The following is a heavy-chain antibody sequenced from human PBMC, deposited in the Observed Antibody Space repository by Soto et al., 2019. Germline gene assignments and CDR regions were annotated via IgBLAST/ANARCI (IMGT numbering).Heavy chain of an antibody. CDR3: ARDTRYCANGACPSMGMDV. CDR1: GYTFTSYY. V-gene: IGHV1-46*01. J-gene: IGHJ6*02. D-gene: IGHD2-8*01. CDR2: INPSGGST. Sequence: ASVKVSCKASGYTFTSYYMHWVRQAPGQGLEWMGIINPSGGSTSYAQKFQGRVTMTGDTSTSTVYMELSSLRSEDTAVYYCARDTRYCANGACPSMGMDVWGQGTTVTVSS.